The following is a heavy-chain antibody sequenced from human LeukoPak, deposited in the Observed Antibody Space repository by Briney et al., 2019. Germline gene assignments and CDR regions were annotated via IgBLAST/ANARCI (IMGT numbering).Heavy chain of an antibody. V-gene: IGHV3-7*04. D-gene: IGHD3-22*01. J-gene: IGHJ3*01. CDR1: AFTSSSYW. CDR3: ARGRYYYDSTDYHAFDV. CDR2: IKQDGSEK. Sequence: GGSLRLSCEASAFTSSSYWMTWVRQAPGKGLEWVANIKQDGSEKYYVDSVKGRFSISRDNAKSLLYLQMNSLRAEDTAMYYCARGRYYYDSTDYHAFDVWGQGTMVTVSS.